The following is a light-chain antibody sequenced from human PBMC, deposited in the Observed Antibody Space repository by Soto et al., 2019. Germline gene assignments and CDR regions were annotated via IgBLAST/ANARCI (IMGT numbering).Light chain of an antibody. CDR1: SSSIGADYA. CDR3: QAYDSSLSGNVV. CDR2: NFN. V-gene: IGLV1-40*01. J-gene: IGLJ2*01. Sequence: QPVLTQPPSVSGAPGQRVTISCTGSSSSIGADYAVHWYQQLPGTAPKLLIYNFNNRPSGVPDRFSGSWSGASASLAISGLQAEDEADYYCQAYDSSLSGNVVFGGGTQLTVL.